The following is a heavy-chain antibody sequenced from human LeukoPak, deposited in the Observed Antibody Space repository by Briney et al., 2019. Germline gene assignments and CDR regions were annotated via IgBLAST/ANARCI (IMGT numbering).Heavy chain of an antibody. D-gene: IGHD3-22*01. CDR2: ISSSSSYI. CDR3: ARAPHYYDSSGFDY. J-gene: IGHJ4*02. Sequence: PGGSLRLSCAASGFTFSSYSMNWVRQAPGKGLEWVSSISSSSSYIYYAGSVKGRFTISRDNSKNTLYLQMNSLRAEDTAVYYCARAPHYYDSSGFDYWGQGTLVTVSS. V-gene: IGHV3-21*01. CDR1: GFTFSSYS.